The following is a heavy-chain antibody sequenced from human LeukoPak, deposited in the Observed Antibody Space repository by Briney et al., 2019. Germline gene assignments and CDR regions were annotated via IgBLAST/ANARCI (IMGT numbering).Heavy chain of an antibody. CDR1: GGSISSYY. J-gene: IGHJ2*01. CDR2: IYYSGST. CDR3: AREDTYGSDWYFDL. D-gene: IGHD5-18*01. V-gene: IGHV4-59*01. Sequence: PSETLSLTCTVSGGSISSYYWSWTRQPPGKGLEWIGYIYYSGSTSYNPSLKSRVTISVDTSKNQFSLKLSSVTAADTAVYCCAREDTYGSDWYFDLWGRGTLVTVSS.